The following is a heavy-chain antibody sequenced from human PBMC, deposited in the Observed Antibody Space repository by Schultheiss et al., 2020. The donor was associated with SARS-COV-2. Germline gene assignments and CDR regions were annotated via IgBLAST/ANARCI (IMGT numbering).Heavy chain of an antibody. J-gene: IGHJ4*02. CDR3: ARSPNYYDIAFDY. CDR1: GFTFSSYA. V-gene: IGHV3-74*01. D-gene: IGHD3-22*01. Sequence: GGSLRLSCAASGFTFSSYAMSWVRQAPGKGLVWVSRINSDGSSTSYADSVKGRFTISRDNSKNTLYLQMNSLRAEDTAVYYCARSPNYYDIAFDYWGQGTLVTVSS. CDR2: INSDGSST.